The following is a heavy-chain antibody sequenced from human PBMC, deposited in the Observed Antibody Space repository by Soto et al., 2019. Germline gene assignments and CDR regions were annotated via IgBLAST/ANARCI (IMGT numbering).Heavy chain of an antibody. CDR2: IYATGTT. CDR3: VRDGTKTLRDGFDP. CDR1: GASISGFY. J-gene: IGHJ5*02. Sequence: QVQLQESGPGLVKPSETLSLTCTVSGASISGFYWSWIRKSAGKGLEWIGRIYATGTTDYNPSLKGRVMMSGDTSKKQFSLKLRSVTAADTAVYYCVRDGTKTLRDGFDPWGQGISVTVSS. V-gene: IGHV4-4*07. D-gene: IGHD1-1*01.